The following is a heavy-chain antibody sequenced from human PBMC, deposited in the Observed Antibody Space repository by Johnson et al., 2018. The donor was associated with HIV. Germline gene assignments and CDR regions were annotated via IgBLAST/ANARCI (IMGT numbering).Heavy chain of an antibody. D-gene: IGHD1-1*01. V-gene: IGHV3-30*03. CDR1: GFTFSSFG. CDR2: ISDGNNK. CDR3: ARSQYPGTRDAFDI. J-gene: IGHJ3*02. Sequence: QVQLVESGGGVVQPGRSLRLSCAASGFTFSSFGMHWVRLAPGKGLEWVALISDGNNKYYADSVKGRFTISRENSKNTLYLQMNSLRAEDTAVYYCARSQYPGTRDAFDIWGHGTMVTVSS.